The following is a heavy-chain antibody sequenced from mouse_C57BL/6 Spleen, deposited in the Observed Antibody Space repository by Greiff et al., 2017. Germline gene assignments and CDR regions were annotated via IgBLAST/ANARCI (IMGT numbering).Heavy chain of an antibody. D-gene: IGHD1-1*01. CDR1: GYTFPSYW. V-gene: IGHV1-53*01. J-gene: IGHJ2*01. CDR2: INPSNGGT. CDR3: AREGGTTVAYFDY. Sequence: VQLQQPGTELVQPWASVKLSCKASGYTFPSYWVHWVKQRPGQGLELIGNINPSNGGTNYNEKFKSKATLTVDKSSSTAYMQLSSLTSEDAAVYYCAREGGTTVAYFDYWGQGTTLTVSS.